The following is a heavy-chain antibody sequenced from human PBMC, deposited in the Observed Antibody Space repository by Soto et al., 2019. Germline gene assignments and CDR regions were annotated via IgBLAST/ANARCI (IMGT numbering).Heavy chain of an antibody. CDR1: GGSISSPNW. V-gene: IGHV4-4*02. Sequence: QVQLQESGPGLVKPSGTLSLTCGVSGGSISSPNWWTWVRQPPGKGLEWIGEVFHSGSTHYNPSLKSRVTMSIDTAKNQFSLKMTSVTAADTAVYYCARGGLDYDLWSGYATFDYWGQGTLVIVSS. D-gene: IGHD3-3*01. CDR2: VFHSGST. J-gene: IGHJ4*02. CDR3: ARGGLDYDLWSGYATFDY.